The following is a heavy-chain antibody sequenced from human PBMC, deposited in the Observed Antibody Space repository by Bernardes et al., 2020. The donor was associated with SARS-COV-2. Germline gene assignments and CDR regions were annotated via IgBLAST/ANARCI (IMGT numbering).Heavy chain of an antibody. Sequence: GGSLRLSCAASGFTFSSYWMHWVRQAPGKGLVWVSRINSDGSSTSYADSVKGRFTISRDNAKNTLYLQMNSLRAEDTAVYYCARDWRFGLYYYYYYGMDVWGQGTTVTVSS. V-gene: IGHV3-74*01. CDR3: ARDWRFGLYYYYYYGMDV. J-gene: IGHJ6*02. D-gene: IGHD3-10*01. CDR1: GFTFSSYW. CDR2: INSDGSST.